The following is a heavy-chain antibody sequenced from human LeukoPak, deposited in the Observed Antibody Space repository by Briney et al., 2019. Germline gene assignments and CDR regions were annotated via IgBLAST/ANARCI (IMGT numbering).Heavy chain of an antibody. V-gene: IGHV1-69*13. CDR3: ARPSNYYGSRSPYYYYGMDV. CDR1: GGTFSSYA. D-gene: IGHD3-10*01. CDR2: TIPIFGTA. J-gene: IGHJ6*02. Sequence: ASVKVSCKASGGTFSSYAISWVRQAPGQGLEWMGGTIPIFGTANYAQKFQGRVTITADESTSTAYMELSSLRSEDTAVYYCARPSNYYGSRSPYYYYGMDVWGQGTTVTVSS.